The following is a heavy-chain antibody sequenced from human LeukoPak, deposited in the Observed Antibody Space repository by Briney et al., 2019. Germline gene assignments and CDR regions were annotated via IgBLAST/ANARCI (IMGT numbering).Heavy chain of an antibody. CDR1: GFTFSSYA. V-gene: IGHV3-21*01. J-gene: IGHJ4*02. Sequence: GGSLRLSCAASGFTFSSYAMSWVRQAPGKGLEWVSSISSSSSYIYYADSVKGRFTISRDNAKNSLYLQMNSLRAEDTAVYYCAGSYYDSSGYYMDWGQGTLVTVSS. D-gene: IGHD3-22*01. CDR2: ISSSSSYI. CDR3: AGSYYDSSGYYMD.